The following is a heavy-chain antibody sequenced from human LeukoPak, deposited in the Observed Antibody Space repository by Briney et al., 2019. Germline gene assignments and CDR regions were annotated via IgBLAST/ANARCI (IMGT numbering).Heavy chain of an antibody. D-gene: IGHD5-18*01. CDR2: IYSGGST. CDR1: GFTFSSYS. V-gene: IGHV3-53*01. Sequence: GGSLRLSCAASGFTFSSYSMNGVGQAPGKGLEGVSVIYSGGSTFYADSVKGRFTISRDNSKNTLYLQMNSLRAEDTAVYYCARVDTAVLTGFDYWGQGTLVTVSS. J-gene: IGHJ4*02. CDR3: ARVDTAVLTGFDY.